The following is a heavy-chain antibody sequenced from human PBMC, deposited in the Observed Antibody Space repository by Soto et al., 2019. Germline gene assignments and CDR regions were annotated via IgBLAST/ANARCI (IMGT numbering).Heavy chain of an antibody. D-gene: IGHD2-2*01. Sequence: GGSLRLSCAASGFTFSSYGMHWVRQAPGKGLEWVAVIWYDGSNKYYADSVKGRFTISRDNSKNTLYLQMNSLGAEDTAVYYCARGYCSSTSCYFGSVSPRHYYYNGMAVWGQGTTVT. V-gene: IGHV3-33*01. CDR1: GFTFSSYG. J-gene: IGHJ6*02. CDR2: IWYDGSNK. CDR3: ARGYCSSTSCYFGSVSPRHYYYNGMAV.